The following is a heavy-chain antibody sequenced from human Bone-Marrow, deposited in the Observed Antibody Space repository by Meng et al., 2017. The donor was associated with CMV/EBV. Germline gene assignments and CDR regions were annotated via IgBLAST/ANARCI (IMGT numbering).Heavy chain of an antibody. J-gene: IGHJ4*02. CDR3: ARVTYDFWSGYRPYDY. V-gene: IGHV4-34*01. Sequence: GGSFSGYYWSWIRQPPGKGLEWIGEINHSGSTNYNPSLKSRVTISVDTSKNQFSLKLSSVTAADTAVYYCARVTYDFWSGYRPYDYWGQGTLVTVSS. CDR1: GGSFSGYY. CDR2: INHSGST. D-gene: IGHD3-3*01.